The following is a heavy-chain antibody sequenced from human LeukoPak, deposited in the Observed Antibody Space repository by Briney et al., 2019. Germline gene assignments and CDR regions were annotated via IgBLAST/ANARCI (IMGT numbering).Heavy chain of an antibody. V-gene: IGHV4-59*12. CDR1: GVSISSYY. Sequence: SETLSLTCTVSGVSISSYYWSWIRQPPGKGLEWIGYIYYSGSTNYNPSLKSRVTISVDTSKNQFSLKLSSVTAADTAVYYCARGRGAISYYYYYYYMDVWGKGTTVTVSS. D-gene: IGHD2-21*01. CDR2: IYYSGST. CDR3: ARGRGAISYYYYYYYMDV. J-gene: IGHJ6*03.